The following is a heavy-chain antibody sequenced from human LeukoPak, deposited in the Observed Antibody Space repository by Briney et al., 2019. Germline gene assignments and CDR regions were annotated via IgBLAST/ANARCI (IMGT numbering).Heavy chain of an antibody. CDR1: GFTFISYA. V-gene: IGHV3-23*01. Sequence: RGGALRLSCAASGFTFISYAMSWARQAPGKGLEWVAAISGRGGSTCYADSGKGRVTICRVNSKNLLDLEMNSLRAEDTAVYYCAKDDGRVGILRHYVWGSYHLDCSGQGTLVTVSS. J-gene: IGHJ4*02. CDR2: ISGRGGST. D-gene: IGHD3-16*02. CDR3: AKDDGRVGILRHYVWGSYHLDC.